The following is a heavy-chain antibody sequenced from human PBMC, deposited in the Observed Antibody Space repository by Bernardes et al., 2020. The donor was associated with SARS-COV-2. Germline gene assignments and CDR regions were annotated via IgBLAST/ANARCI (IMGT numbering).Heavy chain of an antibody. J-gene: IGHJ6*02. Sequence: GGSLRLSCAASGFTFSKYGMHWVRQAPGKGLEWVALIWDDGSNQYYKESVKGRFIISRDNSKNTLYLQMNSLRGEDTAVYYCVRVKEWLRQSYGMDVWGQGTTVTVSS. D-gene: IGHD5-12*01. CDR1: GFTFSKYG. V-gene: IGHV3-33*01. CDR3: VRVKEWLRQSYGMDV. CDR2: IWDDGSNQ.